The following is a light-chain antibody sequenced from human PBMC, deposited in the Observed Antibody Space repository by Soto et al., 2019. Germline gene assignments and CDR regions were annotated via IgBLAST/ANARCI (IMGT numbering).Light chain of an antibody. CDR2: DVN. CDR3: SSYTRSSTLGVI. Sequence: QSALTQPASVSGSPGQSITISCIGTSGDVGGYNYVSWYQQHPGKAPKLIIYDVNNRPSGVSNRFSGSKSGNTASLTISGLQAEDEADYYCSSYTRSSTLGVILGGGTQLTVL. CDR1: SGDVGGYNY. V-gene: IGLV2-14*01. J-gene: IGLJ2*01.